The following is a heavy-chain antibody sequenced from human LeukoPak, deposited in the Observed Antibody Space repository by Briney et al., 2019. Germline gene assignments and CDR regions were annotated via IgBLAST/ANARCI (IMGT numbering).Heavy chain of an antibody. V-gene: IGHV5-51*01. CDR3: ARQGSYFDY. D-gene: IGHD3-10*01. CDR2: IYPGDSDT. Sequence: GESLKISCQGSGYSFASYWIGWVRQMPGKGLDWMGIIYPGDSDTRYSPSFQGRVTISADKSINTAYLQWSSLKASDTAMYFCARQGSYFDYWGQGTLVTVSS. CDR1: GYSFASYW. J-gene: IGHJ4*02.